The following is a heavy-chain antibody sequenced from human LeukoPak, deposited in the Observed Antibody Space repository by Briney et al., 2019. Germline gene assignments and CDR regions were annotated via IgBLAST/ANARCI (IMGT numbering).Heavy chain of an antibody. CDR3: ARTMIVPLPGDAFDI. CDR1: GYTFTDYY. J-gene: IGHJ3*02. V-gene: IGHV1-2*06. D-gene: IGHD3-22*01. CDR2: INPNSGGT. Sequence: ASVKVSCKVSGYTFTDYYMHRVQQAPGKGLEWMGRINPNSGGTNYAQKFQGRVTMTRDTSISTAYMELSRLRSDDTAVYYCARTMIVPLPGDAFDIWGQGTMVTVSS.